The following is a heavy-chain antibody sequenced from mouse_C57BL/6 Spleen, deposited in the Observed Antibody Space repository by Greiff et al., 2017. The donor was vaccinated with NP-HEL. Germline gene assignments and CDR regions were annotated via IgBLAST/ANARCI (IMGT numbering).Heavy chain of an antibody. CDR2: IDPSDSYT. CDR3: ARPVTTVVARNWYFDV. CDR1: GYTFTSYW. Sequence: QVQLQQPGAELVMPGASVKLSCKASGYTFTSYWMHWVKQRPGQGLEWIGEIDPSDSYTNYNQKFKGKSTLTVDKSSSTAYMQLSSLTSEDSAVYSCARPVTTVVARNWYFDVWGTGTTVTVSS. V-gene: IGHV1-69*01. J-gene: IGHJ1*03. D-gene: IGHD1-1*01.